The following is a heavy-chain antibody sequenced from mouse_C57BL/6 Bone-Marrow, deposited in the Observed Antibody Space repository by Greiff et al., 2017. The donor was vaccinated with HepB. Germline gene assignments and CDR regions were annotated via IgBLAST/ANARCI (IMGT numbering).Heavy chain of an antibody. CDR2: IYPRAGST. CDR1: GYTFTSYD. CDR3: ARSATVVAPDY. D-gene: IGHD1-1*01. Sequence: QVQLQQSGPELVKPGASVKLSCKASGYTFTSYDINWVKQRPGQGLEWIGWIYPRAGSTKYNEKFKGKATLTVDTSSSTAYMELHSLTSEDSAVYFCARSATVVAPDYWGQGTSVTVSS. J-gene: IGHJ4*01. V-gene: IGHV1-85*01.